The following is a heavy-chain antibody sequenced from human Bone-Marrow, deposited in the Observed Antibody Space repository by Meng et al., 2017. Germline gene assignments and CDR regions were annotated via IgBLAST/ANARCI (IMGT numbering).Heavy chain of an antibody. V-gene: IGHV4-34*01. D-gene: IGHD2-15*01. CDR2: INHSGST. CDR3: ARGRTPRYCSGGSCYSPSYYFDY. CDR1: GGSFSGYY. Sequence: WGAGRLNPSETLSPTCAVYGGSFSGYYWSWIRQPPGKGLEWIGEINHSGSTNYNPSLKSRVTISVDTSKNQFSLKLSSVTAADTAVYYCARGRTPRYCSGGSCYSPSYYFDYWGQGTLVTVSS. J-gene: IGHJ4*02.